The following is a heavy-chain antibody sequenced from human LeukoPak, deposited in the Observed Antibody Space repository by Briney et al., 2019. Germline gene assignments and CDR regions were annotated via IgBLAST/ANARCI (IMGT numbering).Heavy chain of an antibody. D-gene: IGHD6-19*01. J-gene: IGHJ3*02. Sequence: GGSLRLSCVASGLTFSGQWMSWVRQAPGKGLEWVANIKQDGSEKYYVDSVKGRFTISRDNAKNSLYLQMNSLRAEDTAVYYCARDAWTVAGNDAFDIWGQGTMVTVSS. CDR2: IKQDGSEK. CDR1: GLTFSGQW. CDR3: ARDAWTVAGNDAFDI. V-gene: IGHV3-7*01.